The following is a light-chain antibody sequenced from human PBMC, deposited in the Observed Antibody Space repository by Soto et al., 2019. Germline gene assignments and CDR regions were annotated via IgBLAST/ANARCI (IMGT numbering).Light chain of an antibody. CDR3: LQDYNYPWT. CDR1: QDIRID. CDR2: AAS. J-gene: IGKJ1*01. Sequence: GARVTIPCRASQDIRIDLGWYQEKPGQAPELLIYAASKLQSGVPSRFSGSGSGTHFTLTISSLQPEDLATYYCLQDYNYPWTFGQGTKVEI. V-gene: IGKV1-6*01.